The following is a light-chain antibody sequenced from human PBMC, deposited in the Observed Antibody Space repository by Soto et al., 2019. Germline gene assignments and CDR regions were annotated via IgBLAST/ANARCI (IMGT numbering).Light chain of an antibody. V-gene: IGLV1-40*01. CDR2: GNS. CDR1: SSNIGAGYD. CDR3: QSYDSSLSGVV. Sequence: QSVLTQPPSVSGAPGPRVTISCTGSSSNIGAGYDVHWYQQFPGTAPKLLIYGNSNRPSGVPDRFSGSKSGTSASLAITGLQAEDEAEYYCQSYDSSLSGVVFGGGTKLTVL. J-gene: IGLJ2*01.